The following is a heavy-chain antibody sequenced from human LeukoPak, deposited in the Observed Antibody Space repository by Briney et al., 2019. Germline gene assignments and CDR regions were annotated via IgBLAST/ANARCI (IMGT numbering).Heavy chain of an antibody. D-gene: IGHD6-6*01. Sequence: GGSLRLSCAASGFTFSTYGMHWVRQAPGKGLEWVAFIRYDGGNKYYADSVKGRFTISRDNSKNTLDLQMNSLRAEDTAVYYCAKRSRAYTTSSPGDYWGQGTLVTVSS. J-gene: IGHJ4*02. CDR3: AKRSRAYTTSSPGDY. V-gene: IGHV3-30*02. CDR2: IRYDGGNK. CDR1: GFTFSTYG.